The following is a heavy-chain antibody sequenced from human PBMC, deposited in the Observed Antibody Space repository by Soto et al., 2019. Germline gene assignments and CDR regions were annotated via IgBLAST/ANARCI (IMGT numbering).Heavy chain of an antibody. D-gene: IGHD1-20*01. CDR2: IIPLFATS. V-gene: IGHV1-69*13. J-gene: IGHJ4*01. Sequence: ASVEVSCDASGGTFRNYAITWVRQAPGQGLEWMGGIIPLFATSNYAQKFPGRLTFTADESAGTAYMELSSLRSEETAVYYCAAVIPHTPYNSPYCFDQWGHGTILTVYS. CDR1: GGTFRNYA. CDR3: AAVIPHTPYNSPYCFDQ.